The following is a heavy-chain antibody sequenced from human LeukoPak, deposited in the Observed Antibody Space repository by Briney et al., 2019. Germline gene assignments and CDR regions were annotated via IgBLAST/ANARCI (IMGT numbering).Heavy chain of an antibody. CDR2: IYYSGST. V-gene: IGHV4-39*01. CDR1: GGSISSSSYY. Sequence: SETLSLTCTVSGGSISSSSYYWGWIRQPPGKGLEWIGSIYYSGSTYYNPSLKSRVTISVDTSKNQFSLKLSSVTAADTAVYYCARHLRGGWPNSFDYWGQGTLVTVSS. J-gene: IGHJ4*02. CDR3: ARHLRGGWPNSFDY. D-gene: IGHD3-16*01.